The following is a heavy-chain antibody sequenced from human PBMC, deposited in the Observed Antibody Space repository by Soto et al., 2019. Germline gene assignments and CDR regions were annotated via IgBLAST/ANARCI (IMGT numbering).Heavy chain of an antibody. V-gene: IGHV3-21*01. Sequence: VGSLRLSCAASGFTFSSYSMNWVRQAPGKGLEWVSSISSSSSYIYYADSVKGRFTISRDNAKNSLYLQMNSLRAEDTAVYYCARDRCSGGSCNFNMDVWGKGTTVTVSS. CDR2: ISSSSSYI. J-gene: IGHJ6*03. D-gene: IGHD2-15*01. CDR1: GFTFSSYS. CDR3: ARDRCSGGSCNFNMDV.